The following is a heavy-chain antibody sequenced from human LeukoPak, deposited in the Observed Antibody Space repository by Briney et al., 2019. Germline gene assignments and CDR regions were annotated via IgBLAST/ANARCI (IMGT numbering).Heavy chain of an antibody. CDR2: INNSGST. D-gene: IGHD3-16*01. Sequence: SQTLSLTCAVYVASFSDSYWSGIRESPEKGLEWIGEINNSGSTSYKPSLNSRVIMSVDRYKHQFSLRLPSVTAADTAVYYCARGRYGPRLGNWGQGTLVTVSS. CDR3: ARGRYGPRLGN. CDR1: VASFSDSY. J-gene: IGHJ4*02. V-gene: IGHV4-34*01.